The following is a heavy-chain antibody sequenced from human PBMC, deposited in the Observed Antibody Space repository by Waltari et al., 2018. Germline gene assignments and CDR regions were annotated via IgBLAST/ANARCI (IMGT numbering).Heavy chain of an antibody. CDR3: ARESIGGAYYGNYFDY. CDR1: GGSVSSGSYY. Sequence: QVQLQESGPGLVTPSETLSLTCTVSGGSVSSGSYYWSWIRQPPGKGLEWIGYIHNSGNTNYNPSLKSRVTISLDTSKNQFSLKLSSVTAADTALYYCARESIGGAYYGNYFDYWGQGTLVTVSS. J-gene: IGHJ4*02. D-gene: IGHD1-26*01. V-gene: IGHV4-61*01. CDR2: IHNSGNT.